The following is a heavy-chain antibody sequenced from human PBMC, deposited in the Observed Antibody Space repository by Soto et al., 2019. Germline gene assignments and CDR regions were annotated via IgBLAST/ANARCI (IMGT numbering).Heavy chain of an antibody. D-gene: IGHD3-16*01. CDR2: ISGSGGIT. CDR1: GFPFSSYA. J-gene: IGHJ4*02. CDR3: AKSLSAYPNYSFDS. V-gene: IGHV3-23*01. Sequence: PGGSLRLSCAASGFPFSSYAMSWVRQAPGKGLEWVSGISGSGGITYYADSVKGRFTISRDNSKNTLYLQMNSLRADDTAVYFCAKSLSAYPNYSFDSWGQGTLVTVSS.